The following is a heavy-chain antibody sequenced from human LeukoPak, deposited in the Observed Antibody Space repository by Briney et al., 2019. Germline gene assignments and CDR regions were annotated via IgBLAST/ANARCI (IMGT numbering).Heavy chain of an antibody. D-gene: IGHD3-16*01. J-gene: IGHJ6*03. CDR2: IIPIFGTA. Sequence: SVKVSCKASGGTFSSYAISWVRQAPGQGLEWMGGIIPIFGTANYAQKFQGRDTITTDESTSTAYMELSSLRSEDTAVYYCARDGAPSLIDYYYYMDVWGKGTTVTVSS. V-gene: IGHV1-69*05. CDR1: GGTFSSYA. CDR3: ARDGAPSLIDYYYYMDV.